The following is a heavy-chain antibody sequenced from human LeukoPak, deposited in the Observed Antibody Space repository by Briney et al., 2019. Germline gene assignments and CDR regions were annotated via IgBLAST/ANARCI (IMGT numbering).Heavy chain of an antibody. J-gene: IGHJ4*02. D-gene: IGHD6-13*01. V-gene: IGHV4-39*07. CDR2: IYYSGST. CDR3: ARDSIAGYYFDY. Sequence: SETLSLTCTVSGGSISSSSYYWGWIRQPPGKGLEWIGSIYYSGSTYYNPSLKSRVTISVDKSKNQFSLKLSSVTAADTAVYYCARDSIAGYYFDYWGQGTLVTVSS. CDR1: GGSISSSSYY.